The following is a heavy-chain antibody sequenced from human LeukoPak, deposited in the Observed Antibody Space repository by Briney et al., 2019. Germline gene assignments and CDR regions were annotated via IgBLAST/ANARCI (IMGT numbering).Heavy chain of an antibody. CDR3: ARDPSSGWFAFNY. CDR1: GGSISSYY. V-gene: IGHV4-59*01. CDR2: IYYNGNT. D-gene: IGHD6-19*01. Sequence: SETLSLTCTVSGGSISSYYWSWIRQPPGKGPEWIGYIYYNGNTNYNPSLKSRVTMSVDTSKNQFSLKLSSVTAADTAVYYCARDPSSGWFAFNYWGQGTLVTVSS. J-gene: IGHJ4*02.